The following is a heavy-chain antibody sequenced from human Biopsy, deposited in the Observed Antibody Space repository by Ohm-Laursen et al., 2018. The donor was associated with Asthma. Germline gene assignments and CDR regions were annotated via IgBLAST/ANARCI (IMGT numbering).Heavy chain of an antibody. CDR2: TNERGVT. Sequence: GILSLTCTVSGGSISNSNYYWGWIRQSPGKGLEWIGETNERGVTNNNPSLKSRVIISIDTYWNRVSLKLTSVTAADTAVYYCARGPELDVWGQGTTVTVSS. V-gene: IGHV4-39*07. CDR1: GGSISNSNYY. CDR3: ARGPELDV. J-gene: IGHJ6*02.